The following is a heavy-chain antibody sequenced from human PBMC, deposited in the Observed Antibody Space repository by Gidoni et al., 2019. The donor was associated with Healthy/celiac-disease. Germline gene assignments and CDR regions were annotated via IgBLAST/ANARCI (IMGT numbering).Heavy chain of an antibody. CDR2: IYYSGST. Sequence: QVQLQESGPGLVQPSETLSLTCTVSGGSISSYYWSWIRQPPGKGLEWIGYIYYSGSTNYNPSLKRRVTISVDTSKNQFSLKLSSVTAADTAVYYCARETSSTSGGMDVWGQGTTVTVSS. CDR1: GGSISSYY. V-gene: IGHV4-59*01. CDR3: ARETSSTSGGMDV. D-gene: IGHD2-2*01. J-gene: IGHJ6*02.